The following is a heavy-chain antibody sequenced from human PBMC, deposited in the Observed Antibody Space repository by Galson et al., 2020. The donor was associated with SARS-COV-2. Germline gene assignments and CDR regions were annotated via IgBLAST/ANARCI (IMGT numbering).Heavy chain of an antibody. CDR1: GFTFDDYT. J-gene: IGHJ6*04. D-gene: IGHD2-15*01. CDR2: ISWDSLDT. CDR3: AKGRVVTASPGSSMDV. Sequence: TGGSLRLSCAASGFTFDDYTMHWVRQAPGKGLEWVSLISWDSLDTYYADSVKGRFTISRDNSKNSLFLQMTSLTTEDTALYYCAKGRVVTASPGSSMDVWGKGTAVTVSS. V-gene: IGHV3-43*01.